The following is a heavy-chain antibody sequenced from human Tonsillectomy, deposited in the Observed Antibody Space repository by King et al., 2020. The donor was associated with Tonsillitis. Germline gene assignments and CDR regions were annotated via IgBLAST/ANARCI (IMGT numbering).Heavy chain of an antibody. V-gene: IGHV5-51*01. Sequence: QLVQSGAEVKKPGESLKISCKGSGYSFTSYWIGWVRQMPGKGLEWMGIIYPGDSDTRYSPSFQGQVTISADKSISTAYLQWSSLKASDTAMYYCARQYILGYCSGGSCLLGYFDYWGQGPLVTVSS. CDR1: GYSFTSYW. CDR3: ARQYILGYCSGGSCLLGYFDY. CDR2: IYPGDSDT. D-gene: IGHD2-15*01. J-gene: IGHJ4*02.